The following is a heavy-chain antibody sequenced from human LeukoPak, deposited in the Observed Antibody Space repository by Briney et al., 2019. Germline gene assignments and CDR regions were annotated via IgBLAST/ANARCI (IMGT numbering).Heavy chain of an antibody. V-gene: IGHV3-11*04. CDR1: GFTSSEYY. CDR2: ISSSGSTI. D-gene: IGHD5-24*01. Sequence: SLRLSCAASGFTSSEYYMSWIRQAPAKGLEWVSNISSSGSTIYYADSVKGRFTISRDNAKISLYLQMNSLRVEDTAVYYCARGLAGGRWLQLMGFDYWGQGTLVTVSS. CDR3: ARGLAGGRWLQLMGFDY. J-gene: IGHJ4*02.